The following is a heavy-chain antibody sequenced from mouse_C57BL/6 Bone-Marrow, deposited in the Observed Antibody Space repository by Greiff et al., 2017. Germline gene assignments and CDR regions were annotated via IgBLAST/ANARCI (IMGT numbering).Heavy chain of an antibody. J-gene: IGHJ2*01. CDR1: GYTFTSYC. CDR3: ARRRIITTVVATDY. Sequence: QVQLQQPGAELVKPGASVKLSCKASGYTFTSYCMHWVKQRPGQGLEWIGMIHPSTGSTTYNEKFKSKATLTVDKSSSTAYMQLSCLTSEDSAVYDCARRRIITTVVATDYWGQGTTLTVSS. CDR2: IHPSTGST. D-gene: IGHD1-1*01. V-gene: IGHV1-64*01.